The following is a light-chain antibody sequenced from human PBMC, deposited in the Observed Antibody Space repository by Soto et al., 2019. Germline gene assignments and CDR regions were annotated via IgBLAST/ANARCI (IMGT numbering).Light chain of an antibody. J-gene: IGLJ2*01. CDR2: EGS. CDR3: SSYTSSTTRVV. V-gene: IGLV2-14*01. CDR1: NSDVGGYNY. Sequence: QSVLTQPASVSGSPGQSITISCTGTNSDVGGYNYVSWYQQHPGKAPKLLIYEGSKRPSGVSNRFSGSKSGNTASLTISGVQAEDEADYYCSSYTSSTTRVVFGGGTKLTVL.